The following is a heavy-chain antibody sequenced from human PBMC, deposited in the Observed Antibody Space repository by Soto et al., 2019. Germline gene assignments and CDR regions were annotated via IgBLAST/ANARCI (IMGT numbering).Heavy chain of an antibody. CDR2: ISGNGAGT. CDR3: AKDLQSWPLHFDY. V-gene: IGHV3-23*01. Sequence: GGSLRLSCAASGFTFSNYAMSWVRQAPGKGLEWVSAISGNGAGTYYADSVKGRFTISRDNSKNTLYLQMNSLRAEDTAVYYCAKDLQSWPLHFDYWGQGTLVTVSS. CDR1: GFTFSNYA. J-gene: IGHJ4*02.